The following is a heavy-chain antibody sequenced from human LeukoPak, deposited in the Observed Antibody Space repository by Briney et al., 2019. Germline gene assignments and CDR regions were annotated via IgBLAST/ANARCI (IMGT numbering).Heavy chain of an antibody. CDR1: GGSISSYF. J-gene: IGHJ4*02. D-gene: IGHD6-13*01. CDR2: IYYSGST. Sequence: SETLSLTCTVSGGSISSYFWSWIRQPPGKGLEWIGYIYYSGSTNYRPSLKSRVTISVDTSKNQFSLKLSSVTAADAAVYYCARDRYSSSWYLLDYWGQGTLVTVSS. CDR3: ARDRYSSSWYLLDY. V-gene: IGHV4-59*01.